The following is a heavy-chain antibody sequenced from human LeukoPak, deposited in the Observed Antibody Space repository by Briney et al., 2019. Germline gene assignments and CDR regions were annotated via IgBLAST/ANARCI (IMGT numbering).Heavy chain of an antibody. D-gene: IGHD2-15*01. CDR2: INPSSGGT. Sequence: ASVKVSCKASGYTFTKYYMFWVRQAPGQGLEWMGRINPSSGGTDYAQKFQGRVTMTRDTSISTAYMELSRLRSDDTAMYYCARGYCCGGSCYSVENWFDPWGQGTLVTVSS. V-gene: IGHV1-2*06. CDR1: GYTFTKYY. J-gene: IGHJ5*02. CDR3: ARGYCCGGSCYSVENWFDP.